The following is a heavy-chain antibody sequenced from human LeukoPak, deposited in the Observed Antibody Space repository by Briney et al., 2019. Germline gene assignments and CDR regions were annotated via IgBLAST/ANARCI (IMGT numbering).Heavy chain of an antibody. CDR3: ARTYSSSWYLDY. J-gene: IGHJ4*02. Sequence: GPGLVKPSETLSLTCTVSGGSISSYYWSWIRQPPGKGLEWIGYIYYSGSTNYNPSFKSRVTISVDTSKNQFSLKLSSVAAADTAVYYCARTYSSSWYLDYWGQGTLVTVSS. CDR1: GGSISSYY. V-gene: IGHV4-59*08. CDR2: IYYSGST. D-gene: IGHD6-13*01.